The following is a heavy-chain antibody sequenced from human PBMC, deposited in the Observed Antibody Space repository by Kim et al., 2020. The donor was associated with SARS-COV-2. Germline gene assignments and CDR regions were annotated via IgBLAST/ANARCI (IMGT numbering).Heavy chain of an antibody. D-gene: IGHD2-15*01. CDR3: ASHGCSGGTCFEF. Sequence: YAEPVQGRFTISRDDSQSTVYLQMKSLKIEDTGVYYCASHGCSGGTCFEFWGPGTLVTVSS. J-gene: IGHJ4*02. V-gene: IGHV3-15*01.